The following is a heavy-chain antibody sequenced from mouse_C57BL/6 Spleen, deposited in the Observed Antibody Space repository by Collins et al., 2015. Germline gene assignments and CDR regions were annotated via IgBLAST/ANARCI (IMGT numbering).Heavy chain of an antibody. V-gene: IGHV3-2*02. CDR3: ARRDYGNSAWFAY. CDR2: ISYSGST. J-gene: IGHJ3*01. D-gene: IGHD2-1*01. Sequence: DVQLQESGPGLVKPSQSLSLTCTVTGYSITSDYAWNWIRQFPGNKLEWMGYISYSGSTSYNPSLKSRISITRDTSKNQFFLQLNSVTTEDTATYYCARRDYGNSAWFAYWGQGTLVTVSA. CDR1: GYSITSDYA.